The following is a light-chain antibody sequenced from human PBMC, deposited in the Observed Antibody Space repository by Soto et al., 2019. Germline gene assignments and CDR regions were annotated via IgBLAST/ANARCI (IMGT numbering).Light chain of an antibody. V-gene: IGKV3D-20*02. CDR3: QHRYNWLIP. CDR1: QSVSNSY. Sequence: VLSLSAVTLSLYPGERATLSCRASQSVSNSYLAWYQQKPGQAPRLLIYGASNRATGIPARFSGSGSGTDFTLTISSLEPEDFAVYCCQHRYNWLIPFGQGTRLEIK. CDR2: GAS. J-gene: IGKJ5*01.